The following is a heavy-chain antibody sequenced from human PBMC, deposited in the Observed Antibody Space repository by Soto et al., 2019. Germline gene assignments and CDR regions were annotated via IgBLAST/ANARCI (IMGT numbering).Heavy chain of an antibody. Sequence: SETLSLTCAVYGGSFSGYYWSWIRQPPGKGLEWIGEINHSGSTNYNPSLKSRVTISVDTSKNQLSLKLSSVTAADTAVYYCARGYSDFWSGYNGMDVWGQGTTVTVSS. D-gene: IGHD3-3*01. CDR3: ARGYSDFWSGYNGMDV. V-gene: IGHV4-34*01. CDR1: GGSFSGYY. J-gene: IGHJ6*02. CDR2: INHSGST.